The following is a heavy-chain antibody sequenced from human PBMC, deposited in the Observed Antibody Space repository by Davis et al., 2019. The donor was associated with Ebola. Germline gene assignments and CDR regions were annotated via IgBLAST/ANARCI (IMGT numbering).Heavy chain of an antibody. CDR1: GFTFSDYW. J-gene: IGHJ3*02. Sequence: GGSLRLSCAASGFTFSDYWMTWVRQAPGKGLEWVAVISYDGSNKYYADSVKGRFTISRDNSKNTLYLQMNSLRAEDTAVYYCAKDRVPAADAFDIWGQGTMVTVSS. V-gene: IGHV3-30*18. CDR3: AKDRVPAADAFDI. CDR2: ISYDGSNK. D-gene: IGHD2-2*01.